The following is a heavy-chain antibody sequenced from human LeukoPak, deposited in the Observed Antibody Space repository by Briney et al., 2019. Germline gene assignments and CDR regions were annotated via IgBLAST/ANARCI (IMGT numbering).Heavy chain of an antibody. D-gene: IGHD6-19*01. J-gene: IGHJ4*02. CDR2: ISTYNGNT. V-gene: IGHV1-18*01. CDR3: ARDPHTGYSSGWSDY. CDR1: GYTFTNYG. Sequence: EASVKVSCKASGYTFTNYGISWVRQAPGKGLAWMGWISTYNGNTKYAQRLQGRVTMTTDTSTSTAYMELRSLRSDDTAVYYCARDPHTGYSSGWSDYWGQGTLVTVSS.